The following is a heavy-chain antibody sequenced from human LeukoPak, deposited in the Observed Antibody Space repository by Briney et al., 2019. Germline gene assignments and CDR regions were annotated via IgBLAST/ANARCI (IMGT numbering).Heavy chain of an antibody. CDR1: GGSISSYY. CDR3: ARAAPGRDGGDDFDY. V-gene: IGHV4-4*07. Sequence: PSETLSVTCTVSGGSISSYYWSWIRQPAGKGLEWIGRIYTSGSTNYNPSLEGRVIMSVDTSKNQFSLRLTSVTAADTAVYYCARAAPGRDGGDDFDYWGQGTLVTVSS. CDR2: IYTSGST. J-gene: IGHJ4*02. D-gene: IGHD6-13*01.